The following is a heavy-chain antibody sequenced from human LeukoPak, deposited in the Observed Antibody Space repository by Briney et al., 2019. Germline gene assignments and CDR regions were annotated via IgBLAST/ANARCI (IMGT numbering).Heavy chain of an antibody. V-gene: IGHV1-69*05. CDR2: IIPIFGTA. D-gene: IGHD6-19*01. CDR3: ARAREAVAGYFDY. Sequence: GASVKVSCKASGYTFTGYYIHWVRQAPGQGLEWMGGIIPIFGTANYAQKFQGRVTITTDESTSTAYMELSSLRSEDTAVYYCARAREAVAGYFDYWGQGTLVTVSS. J-gene: IGHJ4*02. CDR1: GYTFTGYY.